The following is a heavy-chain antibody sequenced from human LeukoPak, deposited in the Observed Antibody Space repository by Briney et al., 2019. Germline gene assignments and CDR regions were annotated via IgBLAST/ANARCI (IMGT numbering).Heavy chain of an antibody. CDR3: ARGGYYGAGNDFRFDP. CDR2: IYYSGST. Sequence: SETVSLTCTVSGGSISSYYWSWIRQPPGKGLEWIGSIYYSGSTNYNPSHKSRVTISVDMSKNQFSLKLSSVTAADTAVYYCARGGYYGAGNDFRFDPWGQGTLVTVSS. D-gene: IGHD3-10*01. V-gene: IGHV4-59*01. J-gene: IGHJ5*02. CDR1: GGSISSYY.